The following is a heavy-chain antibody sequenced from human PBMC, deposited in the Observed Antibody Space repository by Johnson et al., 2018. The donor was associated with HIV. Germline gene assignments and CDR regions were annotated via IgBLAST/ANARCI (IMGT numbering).Heavy chain of an antibody. CDR3: AKDGAWGADAFDI. CDR2: ISYDGSNK. D-gene: IGHD3-16*01. Sequence: VQLVESGGGVVQPGRSLRLSCAASGFTFSSYAMHWVRQAPGKGLEWVAVISYDGSNKYYADSVKGRFTISRDNAKNSLYLQMNSLRAEDTAVYYCAKDGAWGADAFDIWGQGTMVTVSS. J-gene: IGHJ3*02. CDR1: GFTFSSYA. V-gene: IGHV3-30*04.